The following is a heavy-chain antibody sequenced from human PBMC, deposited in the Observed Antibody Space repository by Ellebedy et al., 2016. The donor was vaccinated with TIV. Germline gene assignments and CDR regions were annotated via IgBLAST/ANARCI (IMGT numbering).Heavy chain of an antibody. V-gene: IGHV3-15*01. CDR1: GFTFSNPW. J-gene: IGHJ4*01. CDR2: VMSKTDCGTT. D-gene: IGHD3-16*01. Sequence: GESLKISCAASGFTFSNPWMSWVRQAPGKGLEWVGRVMSKTDCGTTDYAAPVKGRFTISRDDSKNTLYLQMNSLKIEDSAVYYCTTDRFYWGHGTLVTVSS. CDR3: TTDRFY.